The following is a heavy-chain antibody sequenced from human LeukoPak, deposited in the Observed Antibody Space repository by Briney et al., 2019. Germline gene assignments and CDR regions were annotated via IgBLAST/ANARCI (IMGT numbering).Heavy chain of an antibody. J-gene: IGHJ5*02. CDR1: GGTFSSYA. V-gene: IGHV1-69*01. Sequence: GSSVKVSCKASGGTFSSYAISWVRQAPGQGLEWMGGIIPIFGTANYAQKFQARVTITADESTSTAYMELSSLRSEDTAVYYCARELSRAYYDFWSGPDNNWFDPWGQGTLVTVSS. D-gene: IGHD3-3*01. CDR3: ARELSRAYYDFWSGPDNNWFDP. CDR2: IIPIFGTA.